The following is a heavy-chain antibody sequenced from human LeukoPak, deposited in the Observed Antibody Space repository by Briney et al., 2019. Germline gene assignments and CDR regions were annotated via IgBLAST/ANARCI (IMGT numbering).Heavy chain of an antibody. D-gene: IGHD3-10*01. CDR1: SVSISDSNYF. Sequence: SETLSLTCTVSSVSISDSNYFWGWIRQPPGKGLQWIGSIYFGGTTYYNAPLKSRVTLSVDTSKNLFSLTLASVTAADTAIYYCARLRRVRGGRMEFDHWGQGTLDTVSS. J-gene: IGHJ4*02. V-gene: IGHV4-39*01. CDR3: ARLRRVRGGRMEFDH. CDR2: IYFGGTT.